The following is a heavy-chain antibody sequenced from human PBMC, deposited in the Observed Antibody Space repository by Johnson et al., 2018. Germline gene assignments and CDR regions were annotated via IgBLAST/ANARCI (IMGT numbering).Heavy chain of an antibody. CDR3: GKLAVTENDAFDI. CDR2: ISYDGSKK. D-gene: IGHD6-19*01. J-gene: IGHJ3*02. V-gene: IGHV3-30*18. CDR1: GFTFSSYG. Sequence: QVQLQESGGGVVQPGRSLRLSCVASGFTFSSYGMHWVRQAPGKGLEWVAVISYDGSKKYYADSLKGRFTISRDNSKNTLFLQMNSLTAEDTAVYYCGKLAVTENDAFDIWGQGTMVTVSS.